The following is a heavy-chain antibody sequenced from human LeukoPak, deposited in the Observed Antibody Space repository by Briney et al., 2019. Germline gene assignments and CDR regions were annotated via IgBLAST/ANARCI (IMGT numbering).Heavy chain of an antibody. CDR3: AREDSLDAFDI. J-gene: IGHJ3*02. CDR1: GFAFSSYS. Sequence: GGSLRLSCAASGFAFSSYSINWVRQAPGKGLEWVSSISSSSSYIYYADSVKGRFTISRDNAKNSLYLQMNSLRAEDTAVYYCAREDSLDAFDIWGQGTMVTVSS. D-gene: IGHD2-21*01. V-gene: IGHV3-21*01. CDR2: ISSSSSYI.